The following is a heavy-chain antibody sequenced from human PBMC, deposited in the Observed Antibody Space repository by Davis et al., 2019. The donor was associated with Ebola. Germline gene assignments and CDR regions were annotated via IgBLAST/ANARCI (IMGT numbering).Heavy chain of an antibody. CDR2: INPNSGGT. J-gene: IGHJ4*02. Sequence: ASVKVSCKASGYTFTGYYMHWVRQAPGQGLEWMGWINPNSGGTNYAQKFQGRVTMTRDTSISTAYMELRSLRSDDTAVYYCARDLREDSSSSDYWGQGTLVTVSS. CDR3: ARDLREDSSSSDY. D-gene: IGHD6-6*01. V-gene: IGHV1-2*02. CDR1: GYTFTGYY.